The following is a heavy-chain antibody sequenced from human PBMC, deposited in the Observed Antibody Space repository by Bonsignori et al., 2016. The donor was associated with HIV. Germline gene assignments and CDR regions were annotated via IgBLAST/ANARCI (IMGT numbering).Heavy chain of an antibody. Sequence: WIRQPPGKGLEWVSSISSSASYIYYADSVKGRFTISRDNAKNSLYLQMNSLRAEDTAVYYCARDFNYYGSGSYLGYWGQGTLVTVSS. CDR3: ARDFNYYGSGSYLGY. CDR2: ISSSASYI. V-gene: IGHV3-21*01. J-gene: IGHJ4*02. D-gene: IGHD3-10*01.